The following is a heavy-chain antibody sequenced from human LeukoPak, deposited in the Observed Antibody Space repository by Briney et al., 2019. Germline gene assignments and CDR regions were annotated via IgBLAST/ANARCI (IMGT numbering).Heavy chain of an antibody. Sequence: GESLKISCQTYGYRFTNYWIGWVRQMPGKGLEWMGIIYPGDSDTRYSPSFQGQVTISADKSISTAYLQWSSLKASDTAMYYCAIRYSGSYSDYWGQGTLVTVSS. CDR1: GYRFTNYW. D-gene: IGHD1-26*01. J-gene: IGHJ4*02. CDR3: AIRYSGSYSDY. CDR2: IYPGDSDT. V-gene: IGHV5-51*01.